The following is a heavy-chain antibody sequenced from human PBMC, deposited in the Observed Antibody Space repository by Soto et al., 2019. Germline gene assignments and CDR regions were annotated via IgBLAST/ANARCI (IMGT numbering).Heavy chain of an antibody. CDR1: GFTVSSNY. J-gene: IGHJ4*02. CDR2: IYSGGST. Sequence: GGSLRLSCAASGFTVSSNYMSWVRQAPGKGLEWVSVIYSGGSTYYADSVKGRFTISRDNSKNTLYLQMNSLRAEETAVYYCASRRFLGATNLDYWGQGTLVTVSS. D-gene: IGHD1-26*01. CDR3: ASRRFLGATNLDY. V-gene: IGHV3-53*01.